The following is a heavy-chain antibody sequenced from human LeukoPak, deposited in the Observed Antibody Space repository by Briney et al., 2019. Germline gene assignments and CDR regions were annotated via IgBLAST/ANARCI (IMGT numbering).Heavy chain of an antibody. V-gene: IGHV4-34*01. Sequence: SETLSLTCAVYGGSFSGYYWSWIRQPPGKGLEWIGEINHSGSTNYNPSLKSRVTISVDTSKNQFSLKLSSVTAADTAVYYCARRRDYYGLGSPRPFDYWGQGTLVTVSS. D-gene: IGHD3-10*01. J-gene: IGHJ4*02. CDR2: INHSGST. CDR1: GGSFSGYY. CDR3: ARRRDYYGLGSPRPFDY.